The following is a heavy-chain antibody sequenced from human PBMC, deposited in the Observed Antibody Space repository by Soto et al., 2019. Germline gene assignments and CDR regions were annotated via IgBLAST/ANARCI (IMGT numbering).Heavy chain of an antibody. V-gene: IGHV6-1*01. CDR2: TSYRSKWYN. J-gene: IGHJ4*02. Sequence: SQTLSLTCDISGDSVSSNSAAWNWIRQSPSRGLEWLGRTSYRSKWYNDYAVSVKSRITINPDTSKNQFSLQLNSVTPEDTALYYCARAPRVAGDYYFDYWGQGTPVTVSS. CDR1: GDSVSSNSAA. D-gene: IGHD6-19*01. CDR3: ARAPRVAGDYYFDY.